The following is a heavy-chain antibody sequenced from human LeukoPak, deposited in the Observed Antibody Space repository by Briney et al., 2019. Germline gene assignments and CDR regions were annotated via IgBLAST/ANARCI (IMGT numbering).Heavy chain of an antibody. CDR2: IYHSGST. D-gene: IGHD3-22*01. CDR1: GGSISSGGYS. Sequence: PSETLSLTCAVSGGSISSGGYSWSWIRQPPGKGLEWIGYIYHSGSTYYNPSLKSRVTISVDTSKNQFSLKLSSVTAADTAVYYCARDYYDSSGFSYFDSWGRGTLVIVSS. J-gene: IGHJ4*02. CDR3: ARDYYDSSGFSYFDS. V-gene: IGHV4-30-2*01.